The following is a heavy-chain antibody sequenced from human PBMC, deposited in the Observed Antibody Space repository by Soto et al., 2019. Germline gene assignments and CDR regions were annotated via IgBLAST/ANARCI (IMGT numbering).Heavy chain of an antibody. V-gene: IGHV3-33*01. CDR2: IWYDGSNK. CDR1: GFTFSSYG. Sequence: PGGSLRLSCAASGFTFSSYGMHWVRQAPGKGLEWVAVIWYDGSNKYYADTVKGRFTISRDNSKNKLYLQMNSLRAEDTAVYYCASLAETYYYDSSGPKTDAFDIWGQGTMVTVSS. J-gene: IGHJ3*02. D-gene: IGHD3-22*01. CDR3: ASLAETYYYDSSGPKTDAFDI.